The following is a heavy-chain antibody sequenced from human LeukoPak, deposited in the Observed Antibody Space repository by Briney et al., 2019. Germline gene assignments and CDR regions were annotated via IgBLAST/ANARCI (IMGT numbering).Heavy chain of an antibody. CDR3: ARGGVTIFGVATPTNWFDP. V-gene: IGHV4-4*02. CDR2: IYHSGST. Sequence: PSGTLSLTCAVSGGSISSSNWWSWVRQPPGKGLEWIGEIYHSGSTNYNPSLKSRVTISVDTSKNQFSLKLSSVTAADTAVYYCARGGVTIFGVATPTNWFDPWGQGTLVTVSS. D-gene: IGHD3-3*01. CDR1: GGSISSSNW. J-gene: IGHJ5*02.